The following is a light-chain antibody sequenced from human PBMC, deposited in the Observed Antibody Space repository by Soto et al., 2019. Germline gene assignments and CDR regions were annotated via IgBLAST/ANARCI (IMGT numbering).Light chain of an antibody. CDR3: QQYTNWPLI. Sequence: EIVLTQSPATLSLSPGERATLSCRASQSVSSYLAWYQQKPGQAPRLLIYDASNRAAGIPARFSGSGSGTDFTLTISSLEPEDFAVYYCQQYTNWPLIFGQGTRLEIK. V-gene: IGKV3-11*01. CDR1: QSVSSY. CDR2: DAS. J-gene: IGKJ5*01.